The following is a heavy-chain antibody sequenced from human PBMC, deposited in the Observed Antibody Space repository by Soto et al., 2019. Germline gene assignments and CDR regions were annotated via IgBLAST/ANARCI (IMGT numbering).Heavy chain of an antibody. CDR3: ARPSGVDAATGSDSAMDV. CDR2: ISAYNGNT. V-gene: IGHV1-18*01. D-gene: IGHD5-18*01. Sequence: ASVKVSCKAAGYTFTSYGMSWVRQAPGQGLEWMGWISAYNGNTNYAQKLQGRVTMTTDTSTSTAYMALRSLRSDDTAVYYCARPSGVDAATGSDSAMDVSGQGTTLTVPS. J-gene: IGHJ6*02. CDR1: GYTFTSYG.